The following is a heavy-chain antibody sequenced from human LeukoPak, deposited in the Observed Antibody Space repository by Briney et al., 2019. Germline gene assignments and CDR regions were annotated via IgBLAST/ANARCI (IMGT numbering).Heavy chain of an antibody. V-gene: IGHV1-46*01. CDR3: ARDGGLVVPAAIGSTLVIGNVFDI. Sequence: ASEKFSCKAPGYTFSSYYMHWVRQAPGQGLEWMGIIKPSSRTKRYARNFQGRVTMISDTSTSTVYMEINSLTSDDTALYYCARDGGLVVPAAIGSTLVIGNVFDIWGQGTMVTVSS. CDR2: IKPSSRTK. CDR1: GYTFSSYY. J-gene: IGHJ3*02. D-gene: IGHD2-2*01.